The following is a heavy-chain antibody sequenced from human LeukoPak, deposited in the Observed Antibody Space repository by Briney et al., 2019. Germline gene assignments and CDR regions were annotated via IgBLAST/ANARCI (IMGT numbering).Heavy chain of an antibody. CDR3: AKLGSSWYVGMY. CDR1: GFTFSSYA. CDR2: ISGSGGST. V-gene: IGHV3-23*01. J-gene: IGHJ4*02. Sequence: RPGGSLRLSCAASGFTFSSYAMSWVRQAPGKGLEWVSAISGSGGSTYYADSVKGRFTISRDNSKNTLYLQMNSLRAEDTAVYYCAKLGSSWYVGMYWGQGTLVTVSS. D-gene: IGHD6-13*01.